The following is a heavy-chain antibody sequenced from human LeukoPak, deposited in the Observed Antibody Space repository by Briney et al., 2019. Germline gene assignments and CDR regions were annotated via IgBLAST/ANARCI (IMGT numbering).Heavy chain of an antibody. J-gene: IGHJ4*02. V-gene: IGHV4-34*01. CDR3: AREQQLVLED. Sequence: SETLSLTCAVYGGSFSGYYWSWIRQPPGKGLEWIGEINHSGSTNYNPSLKSRVTISVDKSKNQFSLKLSSVTAADTAVYYCAREQQLVLEDWGQGTLVTVSS. D-gene: IGHD6-13*01. CDR2: INHSGST. CDR1: GGSFSGYY.